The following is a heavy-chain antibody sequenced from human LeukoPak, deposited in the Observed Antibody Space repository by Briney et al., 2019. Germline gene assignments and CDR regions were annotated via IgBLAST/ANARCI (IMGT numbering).Heavy chain of an antibody. J-gene: IGHJ4*02. D-gene: IGHD3-22*01. CDR3: ARHPISGYYHKHFDY. Sequence: SETLSLTCAVYGGSFSGYYWSWIRQPPGKGLEWIGEINHSGSTNYNPSLKSRVTISVDTSKNQFSLKLSSVTAADTAVYYCARHPISGYYHKHFDYWGQGTLVTVSS. V-gene: IGHV4-34*01. CDR2: INHSGST. CDR1: GGSFSGYY.